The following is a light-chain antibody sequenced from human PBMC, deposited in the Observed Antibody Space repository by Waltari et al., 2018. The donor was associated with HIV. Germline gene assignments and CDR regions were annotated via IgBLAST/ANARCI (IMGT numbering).Light chain of an antibody. CDR3: QSYDKSLSGSV. J-gene: IGLJ2*01. CDR1: NSTIGAGFD. Sequence: SLLTQPPPVSGAPGPRVTISCTGNNSTIGAGFDVHWYQPLPRTAPQFFISDDIGRPSGFPDRVSVSRSGTSASLAITGLQAEDEADYYCQSYDKSLSGSVFGGGTKLTVL. V-gene: IGLV1-40*01. CDR2: DDI.